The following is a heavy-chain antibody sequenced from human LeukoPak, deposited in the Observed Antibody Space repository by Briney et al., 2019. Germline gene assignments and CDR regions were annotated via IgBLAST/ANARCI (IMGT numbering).Heavy chain of an antibody. CDR3: ADLGDYRVG. Sequence: GGSLRLSCAASGFTFSSYEMNWVRQAPGKGLEWVGRIKSRTDGGTTEFAAPVKGRFTISRDDSQNTLYLQINSLKMEDTAVYYCADLGDYRVGWGQGTLVTVSS. J-gene: IGHJ4*02. D-gene: IGHD4-17*01. CDR1: GFTFSSYE. V-gene: IGHV3-15*01. CDR2: IKSRTDGGTT.